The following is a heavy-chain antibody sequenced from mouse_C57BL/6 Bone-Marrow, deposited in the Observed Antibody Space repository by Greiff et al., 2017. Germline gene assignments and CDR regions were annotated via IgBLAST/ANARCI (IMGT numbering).Heavy chain of an antibody. CDR1: GYTFTSYW. CDR2: IDPSDSYT. D-gene: IGHD2-2*01. CDR3: AREGYYYAMDY. Sequence: QVQLQQSGAELVMPGASVKLSCKASGYTFTSYWMHWVQQRPGQGLEWIGEIDPSDSYTNYNQKFKGKSTLTVDKSSSKAYMHLSSLTSEDSAVYYCAREGYYYAMDYWGQGTSVTVSS. J-gene: IGHJ4*01. V-gene: IGHV1-69*01.